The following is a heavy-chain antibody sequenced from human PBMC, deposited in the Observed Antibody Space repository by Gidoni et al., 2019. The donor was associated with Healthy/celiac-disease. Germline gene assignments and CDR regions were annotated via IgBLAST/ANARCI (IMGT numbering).Heavy chain of an antibody. Sequence: EVQLVESGGGLVKPGGSLRLSCAAAGFTFSNAWMSWVRQAPWKGLEWVGRIKSKTDGGTTDYAAPVKGRFTISRDDSKNTLYLQMNSLKTEDTAVYYCTTDGDDILTGYYDFDYWGQGTLVTVSS. CDR2: IKSKTDGGTT. V-gene: IGHV3-15*01. CDR1: GFTFSNAW. D-gene: IGHD3-9*01. CDR3: TTDGDDILTGYYDFDY. J-gene: IGHJ4*02.